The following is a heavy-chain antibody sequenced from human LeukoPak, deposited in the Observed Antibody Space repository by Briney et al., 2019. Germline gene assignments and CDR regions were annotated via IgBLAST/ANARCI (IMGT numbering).Heavy chain of an antibody. CDR2: INHSGST. Sequence: PSETLSLTCVVYGGSFSDYYWTWIRQPPGKGLEWLGEINHSGSTNYNPSLKSRVTMSIDTSKNQFSLNLNSVTAADTAVYYCALDSSGWSDDSFDIWGHGTMVTVSS. CDR1: GGSFSDYY. J-gene: IGHJ3*02. D-gene: IGHD6-13*01. V-gene: IGHV4-34*01. CDR3: ALDSSGWSDDSFDI.